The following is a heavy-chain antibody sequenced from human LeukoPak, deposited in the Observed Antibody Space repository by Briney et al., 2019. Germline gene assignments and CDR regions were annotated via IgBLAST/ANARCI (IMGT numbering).Heavy chain of an antibody. Sequence: SQTLSLTCTVSGGSISSSSYYWSWIRQPAGKGLEWIGRIYTSGSTNYNPSLKSRVTISVDTSKNQFSLKLSSVTAADTAIYYCARDLGSWPHVALDIWGHGTLVTVSS. V-gene: IGHV4-61*02. CDR1: GGSISSSSYY. CDR2: IYTSGST. J-gene: IGHJ3*02. D-gene: IGHD3-16*01. CDR3: ARDLGSWPHVALDI.